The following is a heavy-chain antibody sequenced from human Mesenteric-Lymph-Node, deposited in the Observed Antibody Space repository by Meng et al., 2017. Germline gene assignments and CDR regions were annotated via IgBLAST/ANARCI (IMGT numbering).Heavy chain of an antibody. V-gene: IGHV4-39*07. Sequence: ESLKISCTVSGGSISSSSYYWGWIRQPPGKGLEWIGSIYYSGSTYYNPSLKSRVTISVDTSKNQFSLKLSSVTAADTAVYYCARGFSTFWYYYGSGRFDYWGQGTLVTVSS. CDR2: IYYSGST. CDR3: ARGFSTFWYYYGSGRFDY. CDR1: GGSISSSSYY. D-gene: IGHD3-10*01. J-gene: IGHJ4*02.